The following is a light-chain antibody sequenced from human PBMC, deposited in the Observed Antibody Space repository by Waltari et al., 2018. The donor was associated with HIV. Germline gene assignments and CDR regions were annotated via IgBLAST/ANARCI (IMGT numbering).Light chain of an antibody. J-gene: IGLJ3*02. CDR1: SSNTGAGYH. V-gene: IGLV1-40*01. CDR3: QSYDSSVSAWV. Sequence: QPVLTQPSSVSEAPGQRVTISCTGGSSNTGAGYHVHWYQQLPGSVPKLLIDRNNNRPSGVPDRFSGFKSGSSASLVITGVLAEDEADYYCQSYDSSVSAWVFGGGTKLTVL. CDR2: RNN.